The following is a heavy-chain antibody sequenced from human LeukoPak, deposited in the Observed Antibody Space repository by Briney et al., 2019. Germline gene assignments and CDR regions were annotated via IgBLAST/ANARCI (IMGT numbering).Heavy chain of an antibody. D-gene: IGHD5-18*01. CDR2: IYPGDSDT. Sequence: GESLKISCKGSGYSFTSYWIGWVRQMPGKGLEWMGIIYPGDSDTRYSPSFQGQVTISADKSISTAYLQWSSLKASDTAMYYCARHGICGYSYGYYYYYGMDVWGQGTTVTVSS. V-gene: IGHV5-51*01. CDR3: ARHGICGYSYGYYYYYGMDV. CDR1: GYSFTSYW. J-gene: IGHJ6*02.